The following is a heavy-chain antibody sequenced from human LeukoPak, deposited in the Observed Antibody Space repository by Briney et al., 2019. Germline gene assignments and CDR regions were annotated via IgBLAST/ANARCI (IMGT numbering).Heavy chain of an antibody. CDR3: AREAHSSSNNPPPTTNWFDP. D-gene: IGHD6-13*01. Sequence: PSQTLSLTCTVSGGSISSGSYYWSWIRQPAGKGLEWIGRIYTSGSTNYNPSLKSRVTISVDTSKNQFSLKLSSVTAADTAVYYCAREAHSSSNNPPPTTNWFDPWGQGTLVTVSS. CDR2: IYTSGST. V-gene: IGHV4-61*02. J-gene: IGHJ5*02. CDR1: GGSISSGSYY.